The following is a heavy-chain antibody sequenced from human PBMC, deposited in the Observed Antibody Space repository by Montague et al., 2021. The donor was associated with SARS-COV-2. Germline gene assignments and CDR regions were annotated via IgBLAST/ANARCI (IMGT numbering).Heavy chain of an antibody. V-gene: IGHV4-34*01. Sequence: SETLSLTCAVFGESFSRYYWSWIRQPPGKGLEWIWEISQSGNTKYNPSLQSRVSISLDTSRNQFSLKVSSVTAADTAIYYCARLGDGIVPSPILGLGPYYSFYYMDVWGKGTTVTVSS. CDR1: GESFSRYY. D-gene: IGHD2-2*02. CDR2: ISQSGNT. J-gene: IGHJ6*03. CDR3: ARLGDGIVPSPILGLGPYYSFYYMDV.